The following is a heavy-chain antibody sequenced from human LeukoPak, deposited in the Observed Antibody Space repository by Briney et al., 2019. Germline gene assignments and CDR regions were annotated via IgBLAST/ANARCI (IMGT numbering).Heavy chain of an antibody. J-gene: IGHJ4*02. CDR2: IYTDGSNT. V-gene: IGHV3-74*01. Sequence: GGSLRLSCAASGFTFSGYWMHWVRQAPGQGLVWVSRIYTDGSNTIYADSVRGRFTISRDNAKKTLYLQMNSLRDEDTAVYYCAKEKDRYSSSWSHFDYWGQGTLVTVSS. CDR3: AKEKDRYSSSWSHFDY. D-gene: IGHD6-13*01. CDR1: GFTFSGYW.